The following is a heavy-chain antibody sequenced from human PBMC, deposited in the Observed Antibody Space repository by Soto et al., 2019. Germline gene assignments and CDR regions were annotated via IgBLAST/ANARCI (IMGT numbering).Heavy chain of an antibody. CDR2: IYYSGST. CDR3: AREQLGKFDY. D-gene: IGHD6-6*01. Sequence: PSETLSLTCTVSGGSISSYYWSWIRQPPGKGLEWIGYIYYSGSTNYNPSLKSRVTISVDTSKNQFSLKLSSVTAADTAVYYCAREQLGKFDYWGQGTLVTVSS. J-gene: IGHJ4*02. V-gene: IGHV4-59*01. CDR1: GGSISSYY.